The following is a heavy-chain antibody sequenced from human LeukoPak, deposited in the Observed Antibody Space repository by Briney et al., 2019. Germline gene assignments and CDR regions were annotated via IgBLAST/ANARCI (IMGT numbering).Heavy chain of an antibody. V-gene: IGHV1-46*01. CDR2: INPSSGRT. CDR3: AKERGTEGKSFDY. Sequence: ASVKVSCKVSGYTLTELSMHWVRQAPGQGLEWMGAINPSSGRTNYAQRFQGRVTMTRDTFTTTVYLELDSLRSEETAVYYCAKERGTEGKSFDYWGQGTLVTVSS. CDR1: GYTLTELS. D-gene: IGHD1/OR15-1a*01. J-gene: IGHJ4*02.